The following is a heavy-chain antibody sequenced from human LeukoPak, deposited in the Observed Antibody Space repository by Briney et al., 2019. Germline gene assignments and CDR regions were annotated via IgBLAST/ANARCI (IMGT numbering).Heavy chain of an antibody. Sequence: SETLSLTCTVSGGSISSYYWSWIRQPPGKGLEWIGYIYYSGSTNYNPSLKSRVTISVDTSKNQFSLKLSSVTAADTAVYYCARGLFGADYWGQGTLVTVSS. CDR3: ARGLFGADY. D-gene: IGHD3-10*02. CDR2: IYYSGST. CDR1: GGSISSYY. J-gene: IGHJ4*02. V-gene: IGHV4-59*01.